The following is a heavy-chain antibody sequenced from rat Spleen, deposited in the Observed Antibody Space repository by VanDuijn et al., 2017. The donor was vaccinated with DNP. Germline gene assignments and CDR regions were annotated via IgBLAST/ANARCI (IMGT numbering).Heavy chain of an antibody. CDR2: IDSAGIT. CDR1: GYSITSCCR. Sequence: EVQLQESGPGLVEPSQSLSLTCSVTGYSITSCCRWTWIRKFPGHKLEWMGYIDSAGITSYNPSLKSRISITRDTSKNQFFLQLSSVTTEDTATYYCARWNIGTSTLDYWGQGVMVTVSS. J-gene: IGHJ2*01. D-gene: IGHD1-5*01. CDR3: ARWNIGTSTLDY. V-gene: IGHV3-3*01.